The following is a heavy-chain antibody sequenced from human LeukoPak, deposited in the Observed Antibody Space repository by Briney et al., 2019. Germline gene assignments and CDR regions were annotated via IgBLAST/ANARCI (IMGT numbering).Heavy chain of an antibody. CDR3: ARGGSGFDAFDI. D-gene: IGHD3-22*01. CDR1: GGSISSYY. J-gene: IGHJ3*02. CDR2: IFYSGST. V-gene: IGHV4-59*01. Sequence: SETLSLTCTVSGGSISSYYWSWIRQPPRKGLEWIGYIFYSGSTNYNPSLKSRVTISVDTPKNQFSLKLNSVTAADTAVYYCARGGSGFDAFDIWGQGTMVTVS.